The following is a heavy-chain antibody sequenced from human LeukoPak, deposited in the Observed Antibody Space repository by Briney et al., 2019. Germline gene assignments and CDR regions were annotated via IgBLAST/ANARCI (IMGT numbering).Heavy chain of an antibody. V-gene: IGHV4-59*01. D-gene: IGHD3-22*01. J-gene: IGHJ4*02. CDR2: ISYSGST. CDR3: ARRHYYNGRAYYFLDY. CDR1: GGSFSDYA. Sequence: PSETLSLTCAVYGGSFSDYAWGWIRQPPGKGLQWIGYISYSGSTNYNPSLKSRVTISLHTSKNQFSLRLSSLTAADTAVYYCARRHYYNGRAYYFLDYWGQGTLVTVSS.